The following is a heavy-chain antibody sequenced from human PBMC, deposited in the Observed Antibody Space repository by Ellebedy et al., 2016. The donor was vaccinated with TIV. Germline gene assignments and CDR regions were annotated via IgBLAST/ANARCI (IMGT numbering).Heavy chain of an antibody. D-gene: IGHD3-10*01. CDR2: INHSGST. V-gene: IGHV4-34*01. Sequence: SETLSLXXAVYGGSFSGYYWSWIRQPPGKGLEWIGEINHSGSTNYNPSLKSRVTISVDTSKNQFSLRLSSVTAADTAVYYCARDRGYYGSGSWNWFDPWGQGTLVTVSS. CDR1: GGSFSGYY. J-gene: IGHJ5*02. CDR3: ARDRGYYGSGSWNWFDP.